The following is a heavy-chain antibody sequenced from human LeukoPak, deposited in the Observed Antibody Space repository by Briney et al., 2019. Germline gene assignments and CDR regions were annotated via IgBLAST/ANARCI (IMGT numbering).Heavy chain of an antibody. V-gene: IGHV4-61*01. CDR3: ARDRVANYYYYGMDV. J-gene: IGHJ6*02. CDR2: IYYSGST. CDR1: GGSVSSGSYY. Sequence: PSETLSLTCTVSGGSVSSGSYYWSWIRQPPGKGLEWIGYIYYSGSTNYNPSLKSRVTISVDTSKNQFSLKLSSVTAADTAVYNCARDRVANYYYYGMDVWGQGTTVTVSS. D-gene: IGHD2-15*01.